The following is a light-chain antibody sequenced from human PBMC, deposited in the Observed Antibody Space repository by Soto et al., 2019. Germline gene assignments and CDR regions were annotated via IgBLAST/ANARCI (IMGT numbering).Light chain of an antibody. CDR1: QGIGGS. CDR3: QNYNSAPYS. CDR2: GAS. V-gene: IGKV1-27*01. J-gene: IGKJ2*03. Sequence: DIQLTQSPYFLSASIGARVTLSCRASQGIGGSLAWYQHKPGEIPKLLLYGASKLFSAVPSRCSGSGSGAYFTLTISSLQPEELATYYCQNYNSAPYSFGPGTEV.